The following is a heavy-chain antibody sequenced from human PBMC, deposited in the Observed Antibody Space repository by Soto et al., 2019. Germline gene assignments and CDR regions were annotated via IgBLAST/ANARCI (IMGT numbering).Heavy chain of an antibody. CDR1: GDSISSMNW. CDR3: VTFQGSGPFDY. V-gene: IGHV4-4*02. CDR2: IHHSGST. D-gene: IGHD2-21*01. Sequence: SETLSLTCAVSGDSISSMNWWSWVRQPPGKGLEWIGEIHHSGSTNYNPSLKSRVTMSVDKSKNQFSLRLSSLTAADTAVYYCVTFQGSGPFDYWGPGTLVTVSS. J-gene: IGHJ4*02.